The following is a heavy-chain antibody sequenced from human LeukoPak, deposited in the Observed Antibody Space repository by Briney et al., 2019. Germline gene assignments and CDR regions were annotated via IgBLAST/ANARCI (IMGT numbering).Heavy chain of an antibody. D-gene: IGHD2-2*01. CDR1: GFTFSNYA. V-gene: IGHV3-64D*06. CDR2: ISSNGVST. CDR3: VKGYCSSTSCRLDY. J-gene: IGHJ4*02. Sequence: GGSLRLSCAASGFTFSNYAMHWVRQAPGKGLEYVSAISSNGVSTYYADSVKGRFTISRDNSKNTLYLQMSSLRAEDTAVYYCVKGYCSSTSCRLDYWGQGTLVTVSS.